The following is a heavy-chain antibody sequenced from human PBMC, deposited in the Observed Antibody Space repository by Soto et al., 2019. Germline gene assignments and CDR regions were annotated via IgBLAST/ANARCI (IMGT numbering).Heavy chain of an antibody. CDR2: IIPIFGTA. D-gene: IGHD3-10*01. V-gene: IGHV1-69*13. CDR1: GGTCSSYS. J-gene: IGHJ6*02. Sequence: SAKVSCKASGGTCSSYSISWERQAPGQGLEWMGGIIPIFGTANYAQKFQGRVTITADESTSTAYMELSSLRSEDTAVYYCARDMTTMVRVVHGWYYYYYGMDVWGQGTTVTVSS. CDR3: ARDMTTMVRVVHGWYYYYYGMDV.